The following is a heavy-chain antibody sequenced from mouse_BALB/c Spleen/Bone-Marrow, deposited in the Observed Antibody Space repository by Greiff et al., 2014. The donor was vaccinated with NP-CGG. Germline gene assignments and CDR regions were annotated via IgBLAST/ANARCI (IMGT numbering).Heavy chain of an antibody. CDR2: ISDGGSYI. CDR1: GFNFSDFY. J-gene: IGHJ4*01. Sequence: EVKLQQSGGGLVKPGGSLKLSCAASGFNFSDFYMYWVRQTPEKRLEWVATISDGGSYIYYPDSVKGRFTISRDDAKNNLYLQMSSLKSEDTAMYYCTRDRWVQGYAMDYWGQGSSVTVSS. D-gene: IGHD2-14*01. CDR3: TRDRWVQGYAMDY. V-gene: IGHV5-4*02.